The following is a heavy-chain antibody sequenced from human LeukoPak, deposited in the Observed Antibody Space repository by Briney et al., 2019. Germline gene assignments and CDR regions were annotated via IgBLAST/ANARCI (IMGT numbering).Heavy chain of an antibody. Sequence: GGSLRLSCAASGFTFSDYYMTWIRQAPGKGLEWVSFISSSGDSLYYADSVRGRFTISRDNGKNSLYLQMNSLRAEDTAVYFCAGEGDSSGPDFVYWGQGTLVTVSS. V-gene: IGHV3-11*01. D-gene: IGHD6-19*01. J-gene: IGHJ4*02. CDR1: GFTFSDYY. CDR3: AGEGDSSGPDFVY. CDR2: ISSSGDSL.